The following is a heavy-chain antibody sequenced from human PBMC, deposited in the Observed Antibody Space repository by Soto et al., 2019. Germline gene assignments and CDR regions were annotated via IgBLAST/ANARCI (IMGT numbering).Heavy chain of an antibody. J-gene: IGHJ4*02. CDR2: ILYDGSDK. V-gene: IGHV3-30*18. D-gene: IGHD3-10*01. CDR1: GFTFSTYG. CDR3: AKAGGGFGDFVHH. Sequence: VQLVESGGGVVQPGRSLRLSCAASGFTFSTYGMHWVRQAPGKGLEWVAGILYDGSDKYYADSVKGRFTISRENSKNTLFLQMNSLRSEDSAVYYCAKAGGGFGDFVHHWGQGTPVTVSS.